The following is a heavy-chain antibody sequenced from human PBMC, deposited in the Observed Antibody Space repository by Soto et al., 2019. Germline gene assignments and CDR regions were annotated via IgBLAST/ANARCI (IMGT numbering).Heavy chain of an antibody. CDR1: GGSISSRTYY. CDR2: IYYSGST. Sequence: SETLSLTCTVSGGSISSRTYYWGWIRQPPGKGLEWIGSIYYSGSTNYNPSLKSRVTISVDTSKNRFSLKLSSVTAADTAVYYCAILNYYDTSGYLTWGQGTLVTVS. D-gene: IGHD3-22*01. CDR3: AILNYYDTSGYLT. V-gene: IGHV4-39*01. J-gene: IGHJ5*02.